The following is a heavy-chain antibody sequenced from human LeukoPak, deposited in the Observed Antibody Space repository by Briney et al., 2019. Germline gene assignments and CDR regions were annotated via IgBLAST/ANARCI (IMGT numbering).Heavy chain of an antibody. V-gene: IGHV1-2*06. J-gene: IGHJ4*02. CDR2: INPNSGDT. Sequence: ASVKVSCKASGYTFTGYHMHWVRQAPGQGLEWMGRINPNSGDTNYAQKFQGRVAMTRDKSTSTAYMELSSLRSEDTAVYYCAADHDYVWGSYREFDYWGQGTLVTVSS. CDR1: GYTFTGYH. D-gene: IGHD3-16*02. CDR3: AADHDYVWGSYREFDY.